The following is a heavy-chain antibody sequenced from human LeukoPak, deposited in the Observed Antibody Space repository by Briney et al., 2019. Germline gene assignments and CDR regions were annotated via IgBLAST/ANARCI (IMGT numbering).Heavy chain of an antibody. CDR3: AKDHFSRLLWFGDHMGL. Sequence: HSGGSLRLSCAASGFTFSSYAMSWVRQAPGKGLEWVSAISGSGGSTYYADSVKGRFTISRDNSKNTLYLQMNSLRAEDTAVYYCAKDHFSRLLWFGDHMGLWGQGTLVTVSS. CDR1: GFTFSSYA. J-gene: IGHJ4*02. D-gene: IGHD3-10*01. CDR2: ISGSGGST. V-gene: IGHV3-23*01.